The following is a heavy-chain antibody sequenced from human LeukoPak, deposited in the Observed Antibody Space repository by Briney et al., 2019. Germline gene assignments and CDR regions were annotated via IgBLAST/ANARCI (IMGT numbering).Heavy chain of an antibody. CDR1: GFTFSSYS. D-gene: IGHD6-13*01. V-gene: IGHV3-21*01. CDR2: ISSSSSYI. CDR3: ARDWVAADLSFDY. Sequence: GGSLRLSCTASGFTFSSYSMNWVRQAPGKGLEWVSSISSSSSYIYYADSVKGRFTISRDNAKNSLYLQMNSLGAEDTAVYYCARDWVAADLSFDYWGQGTLVTVSS. J-gene: IGHJ4*02.